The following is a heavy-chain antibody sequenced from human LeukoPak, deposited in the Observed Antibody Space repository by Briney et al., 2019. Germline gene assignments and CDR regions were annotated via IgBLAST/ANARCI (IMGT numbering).Heavy chain of an antibody. Sequence: SETLSLTCTVSGGSISSGSYYWSWIRQPAGKGLEWIGRIYTSGSTNYNPSLKSRVTISVDTSKNQFSLSLNSVTASDTAVYFCARHAVSGWILDVFDIWGQGTMVTVSS. V-gene: IGHV4-61*02. CDR1: GGSISSGSYY. D-gene: IGHD6-19*01. CDR3: ARHAVSGWILDVFDI. J-gene: IGHJ3*02. CDR2: IYTSGST.